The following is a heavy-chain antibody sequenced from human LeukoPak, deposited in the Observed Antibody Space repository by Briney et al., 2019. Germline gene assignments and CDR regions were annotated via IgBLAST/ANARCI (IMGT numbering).Heavy chain of an antibody. J-gene: IGHJ3*02. D-gene: IGHD6-13*01. V-gene: IGHV4-59*01. CDR2: IYYSGST. CDR3: ARDRTTSSSWYAENDAFDI. Sequence: SETLSLTCTVSGGSISSYYWSWIRQPPGKGLEWIGYIYYSGSTNYNPSLKSRVTISVDTSKNQFSLKLSSVTAADAAVYYCARDRTTSSSWYAENDAFDIWGQGTMVTVSS. CDR1: GGSISSYY.